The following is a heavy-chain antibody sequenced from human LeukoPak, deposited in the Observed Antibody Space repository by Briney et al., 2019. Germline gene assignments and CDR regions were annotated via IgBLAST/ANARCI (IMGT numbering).Heavy chain of an antibody. CDR3: ARHMYDSRYDAFDI. D-gene: IGHD3-22*01. CDR2: INHSGST. CDR1: GGSFSGYY. Sequence: PSETLSLTCAVYGGSFSGYYWSWIRQPPGKGLEWIGEINHSGSTNYNPSLKSRVTISVDTSKNQFSLKLSSVTAADTAVYYCARHMYDSRYDAFDIWGQGTMVTVSS. J-gene: IGHJ3*02. V-gene: IGHV4-34*01.